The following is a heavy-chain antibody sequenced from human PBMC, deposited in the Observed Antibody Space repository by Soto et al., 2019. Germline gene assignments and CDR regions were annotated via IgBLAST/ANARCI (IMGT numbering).Heavy chain of an antibody. CDR3: TTGKVNIGGKFDY. J-gene: IGHJ4*02. V-gene: IGHV3-15*01. CDR1: GFTFSNAW. CDR2: IKSKTDGGTT. D-gene: IGHD3-3*01. Sequence: GGSLRLSCAASGFTFSNAWMSWVRQAPGKGLEWVGRIKSKTDGGTTDYAAPVKGRFTISRDDSKNTLYLQMNSLKTEDTAVYYCTTGKVNIGGKFDYWGQGTLVTVSS.